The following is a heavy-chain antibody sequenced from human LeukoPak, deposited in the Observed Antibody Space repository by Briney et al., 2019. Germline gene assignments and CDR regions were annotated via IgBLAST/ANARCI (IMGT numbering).Heavy chain of an antibody. CDR2: IYSGGST. V-gene: IGHV3-53*01. CDR1: GFTVSSNY. CDR3: AKDLGSGRIDDAFDI. Sequence: PGGSLRLSCAASGFTVSSNYMSWVRQAPGKGLEWVSVIYSGGSTYYADSVKGRFTISRDNSKNTLYLQMNSLRAEDTAVYYCAKDLGSGRIDDAFDIWGQGTMVTVSS. J-gene: IGHJ3*02. D-gene: IGHD6-19*01.